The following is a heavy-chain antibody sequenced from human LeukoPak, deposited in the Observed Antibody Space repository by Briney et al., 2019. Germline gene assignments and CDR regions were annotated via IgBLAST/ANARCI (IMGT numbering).Heavy chain of an antibody. CDR3: ARHEDRNWYFDH. CDR1: GGSISSSSYY. J-gene: IGHJ4*02. V-gene: IGHV4-39*01. Sequence: SETLSLTCTVSGGSISSSSYYWGWIRQPPGKGLEWIGTIYYSGSTYYNPSLKSRVTISVDTSKNQFSLKLSSVTAPDTAVYYCARHEDRNWYFDHWGQGTLVTVSS. CDR2: IYYSGST. D-gene: IGHD1-1*01.